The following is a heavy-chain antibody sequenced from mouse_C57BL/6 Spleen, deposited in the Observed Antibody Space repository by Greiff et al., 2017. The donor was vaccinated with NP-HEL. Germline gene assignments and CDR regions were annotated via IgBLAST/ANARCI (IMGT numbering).Heavy chain of an antibody. CDR2: IYPGDGDT. D-gene: IGHD2-4*01. CDR3: ARGEDYDGGTGYAMDY. Sequence: QVQLQQSGPELVKPGASVKISCKASGYAFSSSWMNWVKQRPGKGLEWIGRIYPGDGDTNYNGKFKGKATLTADKSSSTAYMQLSSLTSEDSAVYVGARGEDYDGGTGYAMDYWGQGTSVTVSS. J-gene: IGHJ4*01. V-gene: IGHV1-82*01. CDR1: GYAFSSSW.